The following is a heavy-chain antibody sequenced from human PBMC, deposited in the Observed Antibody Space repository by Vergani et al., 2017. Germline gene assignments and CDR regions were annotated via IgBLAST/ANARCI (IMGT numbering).Heavy chain of an antibody. Sequence: QVQLVESGGGVVQPGRSLRLSCAASGFTFSSSAMHWVRQAPGKGLEWVAVISYDGSNKYYADSVKGRFTISRDNSKNTLYLQMNSLRAEDTAVYYCARGGRFESPSRNYYYYMDVWGK. J-gene: IGHJ6*03. CDR1: GFTFSSSA. V-gene: IGHV3-30-3*01. CDR2: ISYDGSNK. CDR3: ARGGRFESPSRNYYYYMDV. D-gene: IGHD3-10*01.